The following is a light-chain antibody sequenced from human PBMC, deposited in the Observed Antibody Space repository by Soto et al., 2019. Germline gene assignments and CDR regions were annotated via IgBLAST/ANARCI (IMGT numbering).Light chain of an antibody. Sequence: DIQMTQSPSSVSASVGDRVTITCRASQGIYWLAWYQQKPGKATKLLIYAASSLQSGVQSRFSGTGSGTDFTLTISSLQPEDFATYYCQQANSFPLTLGGGTKVEIK. CDR3: QQANSFPLT. CDR2: AAS. V-gene: IGKV1D-12*01. J-gene: IGKJ4*01. CDR1: QGIYW.